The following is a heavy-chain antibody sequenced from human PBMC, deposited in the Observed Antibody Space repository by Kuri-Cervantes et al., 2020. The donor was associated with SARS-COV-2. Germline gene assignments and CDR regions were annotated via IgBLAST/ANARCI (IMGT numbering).Heavy chain of an antibody. V-gene: IGHV3-48*01. CDR1: GFTFSSDS. D-gene: IGHD3-3*01. CDR2: ISSSSSTI. Sequence: GGSLRLSCAASGFTFSSDSMNWVRQAPGKGLEWVSYISSSSSTIYYADSVKGRFTISRDNAKNSLYLQMNSLRAEDTAVYYCASNKFLTIWSGPLDYWGQGTLVTVSS. J-gene: IGHJ4*02. CDR3: ASNKFLTIWSGPLDY.